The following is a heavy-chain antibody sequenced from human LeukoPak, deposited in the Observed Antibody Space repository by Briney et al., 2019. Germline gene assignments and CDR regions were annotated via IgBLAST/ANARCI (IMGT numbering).Heavy chain of an antibody. CDR3: ARDPTPGYSGYDGSYNWFDP. CDR1: GGTFSSYA. Sequence: ASVKVSCKASGGTFSSYAISWVRQAPGQGLEWMGRIIPILGIANYAQKFQGRVTITADKSTSTAYMELSSLRSEDTAVQYCARDPTPGYSGYDGSYNWFDPWGQGTLVTVSS. D-gene: IGHD5-12*01. V-gene: IGHV1-69*04. CDR2: IIPILGIA. J-gene: IGHJ5*02.